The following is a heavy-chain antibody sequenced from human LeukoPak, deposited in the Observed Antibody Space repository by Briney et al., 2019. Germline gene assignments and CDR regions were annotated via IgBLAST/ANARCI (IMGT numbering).Heavy chain of an antibody. CDR2: IIPILGIA. V-gene: IGHV1-69*04. D-gene: IGHD2-21*02. J-gene: IGHJ4*02. CDR3: ARVPNEYCGGDCYYDY. Sequence: GASVKVSCKASGGTFSSYAISWVRLAPGQGLEWMGRIIPILGIANYAQKFQGRVTITADKSTSTAYMELGSLRSEDTAVYYCARVPNEYCGGDCYYDYWGQGTLVTVSS. CDR1: GGTFSSYA.